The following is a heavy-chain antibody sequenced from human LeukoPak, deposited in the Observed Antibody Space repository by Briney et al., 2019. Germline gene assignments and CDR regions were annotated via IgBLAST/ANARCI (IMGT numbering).Heavy chain of an antibody. CDR3: ARAPIVVELNAFDI. J-gene: IGHJ3*02. V-gene: IGHV4-4*02. D-gene: IGHD2-21*01. CDR2: IYHSGST. Sequence: SGTLSLTCAVSGGSFSSSNWWSWVRQPPGKGLEWIGEIYHSGSTNYNPSLKSRVTISVDKSKNQFSLKLSSVTAVDTAVYYCARAPIVVELNAFDIWGQGTMVTVSS. CDR1: GGSFSSSNW.